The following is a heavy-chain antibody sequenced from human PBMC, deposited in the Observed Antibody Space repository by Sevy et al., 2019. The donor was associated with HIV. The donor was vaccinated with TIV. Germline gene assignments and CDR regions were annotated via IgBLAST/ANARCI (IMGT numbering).Heavy chain of an antibody. J-gene: IGHJ4*02. CDR1: GDSINTYY. Sequence: SETLSLTCTVSGDSINTYYWSWIRQPPGKGLEWIGYVSTSGGTNYNPSPKSRGTISLDTSRNQVSLKETSVTAADAAVYYCARLRWDLVVVPGATPGCYFDQWGQGTLVTVSS. CDR3: ARLRWDLVVVPGATPGCYFDQ. D-gene: IGHD2-2*01. V-gene: IGHV4-4*08. CDR2: VSTSGGT.